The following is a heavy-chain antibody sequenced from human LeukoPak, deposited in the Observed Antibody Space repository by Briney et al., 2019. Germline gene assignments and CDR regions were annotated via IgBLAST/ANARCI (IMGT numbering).Heavy chain of an antibody. J-gene: IGHJ3*02. CDR3: ARPAMGAFDI. Sequence: SETLRLTCTVSAGSFSSSSYYSGWIRQSPGKGLEWIGSIYYSGSTYYNPSLKSRVTISVDTSKNQFSLKVSSVTAAETAVYYCARPAMGAFDICGQGTMVTVSS. V-gene: IGHV4-39*01. CDR2: IYYSGST. CDR1: AGSFSSSSYY. D-gene: IGHD2-2*01.